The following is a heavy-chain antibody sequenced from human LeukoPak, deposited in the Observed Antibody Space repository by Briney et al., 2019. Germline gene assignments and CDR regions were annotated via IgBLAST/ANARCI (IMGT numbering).Heavy chain of an antibody. CDR3: AKGVGCSGGTCYSGHGMDV. V-gene: IGHV3-21*01. Sequence: GGSLRLSCAASGFTFSSYSMNWVRQAPGKGLEWVSSISSSSSYIYYADSVKGRFTISRDNAKNSLYLQMNSLRAEDTAVYYCAKGVGCSGGTCYSGHGMDVWGQGTTVTVSS. J-gene: IGHJ6*02. CDR2: ISSSSSYI. CDR1: GFTFSSYS. D-gene: IGHD2-15*01.